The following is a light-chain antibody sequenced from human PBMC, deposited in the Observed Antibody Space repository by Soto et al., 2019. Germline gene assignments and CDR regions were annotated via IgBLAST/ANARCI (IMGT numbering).Light chain of an antibody. CDR2: EVS. CDR3: SSYVRGDSLV. CDR1: SSDVGGYNY. J-gene: IGLJ3*02. Sequence: QSALTQPPSASGSPGQSVTISCTGTSSDVGGYNYVSWYQHHPGKVPKLMIYEVSKRPSGVPHRFSGSKSGNTASLTVSGLQADDEADYYCSSYVRGDSLVSGGGTKLTVL. V-gene: IGLV2-8*01.